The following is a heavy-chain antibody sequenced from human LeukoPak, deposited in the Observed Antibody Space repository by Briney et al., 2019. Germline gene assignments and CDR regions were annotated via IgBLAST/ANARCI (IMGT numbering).Heavy chain of an antibody. CDR2: IYYSGST. D-gene: IGHD6-13*01. V-gene: IGHV4-39*01. J-gene: IGHJ4*02. CDR3: ARHFYSAGARGSSWYPSDY. CDR1: GGSISSSSYY. Sequence: KPSETLSLTCTVSGGSISSSSYYWGWIRQPPGKGLEWIGSIYYSGSTYYNPSLKSRVTISVDTSKNHFSLKLSSVTAADTAVYYCARHFYSAGARGSSWYPSDYWGQGTLVTVSS.